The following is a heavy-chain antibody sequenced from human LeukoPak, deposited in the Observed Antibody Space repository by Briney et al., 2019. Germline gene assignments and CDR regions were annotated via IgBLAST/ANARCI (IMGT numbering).Heavy chain of an antibody. D-gene: IGHD4-17*01. CDR3: ARASKDHHYGDYTKIYGMDV. CDR2: IYYSGST. V-gene: IGHV4-59*01. CDR1: GGSIITDH. Sequence: SETLSLTCTDFGGSIITDHWSCIRQPPGKGLEWIGYIYYSGSTNYNPSLKSRVTISVDTSKNQFSLKLSSVTAADTAVYYCARASKDHHYGDYTKIYGMDVGGQGTTVTVSS. J-gene: IGHJ6*02.